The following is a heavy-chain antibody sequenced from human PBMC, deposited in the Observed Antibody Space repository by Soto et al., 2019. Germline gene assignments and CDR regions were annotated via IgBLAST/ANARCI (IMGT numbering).Heavy chain of an antibody. CDR3: ATPTPSSTSCKPGEHCYYYGRDV. CDR2: FDPEDGET. Sequence: ASVKVSCKVSGYTLTELSMHWVRQAPGKGLEWMGGFDPEDGETIYAQKFQGRVTMTEDTSTDTAYMELSSLRSEDTAVYYCATPTPSSTSCKPGEHCYYYGRDVWGQGTTVTVSS. V-gene: IGHV1-24*01. D-gene: IGHD2-2*01. CDR1: GYTLTELS. J-gene: IGHJ6*02.